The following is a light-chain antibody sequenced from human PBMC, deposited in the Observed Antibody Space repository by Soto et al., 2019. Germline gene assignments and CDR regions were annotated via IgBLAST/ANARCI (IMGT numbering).Light chain of an antibody. CDR3: QQYNSYPWT. CDR2: AAS. CDR1: QGISSS. J-gene: IGKJ1*01. Sequence: IQLTQSPSSLSASVGDRVTITCRASQGISSSLAWYQQQPGKAPKLLIYAASTLQSGVPSRFSGSGSGTDFTLTISSLQPEDFATYYCQQYNSYPWTFGQGTKVDIK. V-gene: IGKV1-9*01.